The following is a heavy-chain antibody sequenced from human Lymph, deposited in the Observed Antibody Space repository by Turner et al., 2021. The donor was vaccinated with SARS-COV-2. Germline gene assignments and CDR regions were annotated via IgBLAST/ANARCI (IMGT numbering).Heavy chain of an antibody. CDR2: SNAGKGNT. V-gene: IGHV1-3*01. D-gene: IGHD3-3*01. Sequence: QVQLVQSGAAVKTPGSSVQVSCTASGYAFTSYRMYWVRQAPGQSLEWMGWSNAGKGNTKNSQKCKGRVTITSDTSASTAYMELSSQRSEDTAVEYGARGKSQLLRKLEWLLSLDYWGQGTLVTVSS. CDR1: GYAFTSYR. J-gene: IGHJ4*02. CDR3: ARGKSQLLRKLEWLLSLDY.